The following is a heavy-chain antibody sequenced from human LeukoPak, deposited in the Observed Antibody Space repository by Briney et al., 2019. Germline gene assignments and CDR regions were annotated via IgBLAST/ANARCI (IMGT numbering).Heavy chain of an antibody. CDR3: ARELQAYGSGSYYHDY. J-gene: IGHJ4*02. CDR2: INPNSGGT. Sequence: ASVKVSCKASGYTFTGYYMHWVRQAPGQGLEWMGWINPNSGGTNYAQKFQGRVTMTRDTSISTAYMEPSRLRSDDTAVYYCARELQAYGSGSYYHDYWGQGTLVTVSS. D-gene: IGHD3-10*01. CDR1: GYTFTGYY. V-gene: IGHV1-2*02.